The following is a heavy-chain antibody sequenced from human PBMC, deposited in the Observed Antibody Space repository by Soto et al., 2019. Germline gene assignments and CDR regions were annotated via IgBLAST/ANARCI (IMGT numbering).Heavy chain of an antibody. J-gene: IGHJ4*02. CDR3: ARARFQVLYGKPYFDS. CDR1: GGSITTGGSY. V-gene: IGHV4-31*01. D-gene: IGHD2-2*02. Sequence: QVQLQESGPGLVKPSQTLSLTCTVSGGSITTGGSYWSWIRQHPGKGLEWIGNIYHSGNTYYNPSLKSQLTISVDTSKNHFSLMVDSVTAADTAVYYCARARFQVLYGKPYFDSWGQGTLVTVSS. CDR2: IYHSGNT.